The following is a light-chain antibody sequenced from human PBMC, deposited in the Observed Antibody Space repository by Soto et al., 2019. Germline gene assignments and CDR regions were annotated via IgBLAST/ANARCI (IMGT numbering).Light chain of an antibody. CDR1: QAISSA. CDR3: QQFNNYPIT. CDR2: DAS. Sequence: AIQLTQSPSSLSASIGDRVAITCRASQAISSALAWYQQKPGKTPKLLIYDASSLESGVPSRFSGSGSGTDFTLTISSLQPEDFATYYCQQFNNYPITFGQGTRLEIK. V-gene: IGKV1D-13*01. J-gene: IGKJ5*01.